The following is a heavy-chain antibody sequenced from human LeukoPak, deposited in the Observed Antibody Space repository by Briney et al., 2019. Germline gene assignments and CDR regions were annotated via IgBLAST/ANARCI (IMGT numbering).Heavy chain of an antibody. CDR2: INHSGST. D-gene: IGHD2-15*01. J-gene: IGHJ5*02. V-gene: IGHV4-34*01. CDR3: ARHIGIVVVVAASNWFDP. Sequence: SETLSLTCAVYGGSFSGYYWSWIRQPPGKGLEWIGEINHSGSTNYNPSLKSRVTISVDTSKNQFSLKLTSVTAADTAVYYCARHIGIVVVVAASNWFDPWGQGTLVTVSS. CDR1: GGSFSGYY.